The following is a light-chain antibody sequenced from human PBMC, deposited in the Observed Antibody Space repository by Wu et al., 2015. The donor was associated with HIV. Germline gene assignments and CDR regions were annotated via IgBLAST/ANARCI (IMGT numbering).Light chain of an antibody. CDR2: KAS. J-gene: IGKJ1*01. CDR3: QQYKSYST. Sequence: SASVGDRVTITCRASQSISSWLAWYQTETRKAPKVLIYKASNLESGVPSRFSGSGSGTEFTLTISSLQPDDFATYYCQQYKSYSTFGQGTKVEIK. V-gene: IGKV1-5*03. CDR1: QSISSW.